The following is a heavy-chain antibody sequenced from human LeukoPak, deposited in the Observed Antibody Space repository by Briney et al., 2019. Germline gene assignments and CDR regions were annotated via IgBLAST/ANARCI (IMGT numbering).Heavy chain of an antibody. J-gene: IGHJ4*02. D-gene: IGHD3-10*01. CDR3: ARLTSGHFDY. CDR1: GGSISRSSYY. CDR2: IYYSGST. V-gene: IGHV4-39*01. Sequence: SQTLSLTCTVSGGSISRSSYYWGWIRQPPGKGLEWIATIYYSGSTYYNPSLKSRVTISADTSKNQFSLKLSSVTAADTAVYYCARLTSGHFDYWGQGTLVTVSS.